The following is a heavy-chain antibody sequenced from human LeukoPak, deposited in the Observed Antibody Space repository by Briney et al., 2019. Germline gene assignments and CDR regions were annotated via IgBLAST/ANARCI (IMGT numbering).Heavy chain of an antibody. CDR1: GGTFSSYA. V-gene: IGHV1-69*05. CDR3: ARSDRRQGYFDY. J-gene: IGHJ4*02. CDR2: IIPIFGTA. Sequence: GASVKVSCKASGGTFSSYAISWVRRAPGQGPEWMGGIIPIFGTANYAQKFQGRVTITTDESTSTAYMELSSLRSEDTAVYYCARSDRRQGYFDYWGQGTLVTVSS.